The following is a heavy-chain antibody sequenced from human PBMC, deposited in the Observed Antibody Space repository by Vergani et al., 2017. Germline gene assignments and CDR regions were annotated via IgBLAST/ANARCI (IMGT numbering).Heavy chain of an antibody. J-gene: IGHJ3*01. CDR2: ISYDGSNK. D-gene: IGHD3-10*01. V-gene: IGHV3-30*18. CDR3: AKARFGEFDDAFDV. CDR1: GFTFSSYG. Sequence: QVQLVESGGGVVQPGRSLRLSCAASGFTFSSYGMHWVRQAPGKGLEWVAVISYDGSNKYYADSVKGRFTISRDNSKNTLYLQMNSLRAEDTAVYYCAKARFGEFDDAFDVWGQGTMVTVSS.